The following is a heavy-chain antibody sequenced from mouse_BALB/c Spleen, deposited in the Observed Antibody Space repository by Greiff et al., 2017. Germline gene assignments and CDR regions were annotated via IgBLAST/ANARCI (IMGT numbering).Heavy chain of an antibody. CDR3: ARCPYGNYAWFAY. CDR2: ISYSGST. D-gene: IGHD2-1*01. V-gene: IGHV3-8*02. Sequence: VQLQQSGPSLVKPSQTLSLTCSVTGDSITSGYWNWIRKFPGNKLEYMGYISYSGSTYYNPSLKSRISITRDTSKNQYYLQLNSVTTEDTATYYCARCPYGNYAWFAYWGQGTLVTVSA. J-gene: IGHJ3*01. CDR1: GDSITSGY.